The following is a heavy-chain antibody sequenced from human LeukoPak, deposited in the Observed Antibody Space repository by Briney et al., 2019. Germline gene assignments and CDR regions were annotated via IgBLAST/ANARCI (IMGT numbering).Heavy chain of an antibody. CDR2: IIPIFGTA. CDR3: AIAHYYVDTAMVPFDY. Sequence: GASVKLSRKASGGTFSIYAISWVRQAPGQGLEWMGGIIPIFGTANYAQKFQGRVTITADESTSTAYMELSSLRSEDTAVYYCAIAHYYVDTAMVPFDYWGQGTLVTVSS. J-gene: IGHJ4*02. CDR1: GGTFSIYA. D-gene: IGHD5-18*01. V-gene: IGHV1-69*13.